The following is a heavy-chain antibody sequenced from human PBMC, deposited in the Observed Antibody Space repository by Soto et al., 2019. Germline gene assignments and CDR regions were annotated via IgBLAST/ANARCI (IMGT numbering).Heavy chain of an antibody. CDR1: GFTFADYT. CDR2: IRSEANGGTT. D-gene: IGHD7-27*01. Sequence: GGSLILSCTGSGFTFADYTMSWVRQAPGKGLEWVGLIRSEANGGTTHYAASVHGGFIISRDDSRGIAFLQMNNLKSEDTAVYYCTRVGKVDYWGQGTRASV. V-gene: IGHV3-49*04. CDR3: TRVGKVDY. J-gene: IGHJ4*02.